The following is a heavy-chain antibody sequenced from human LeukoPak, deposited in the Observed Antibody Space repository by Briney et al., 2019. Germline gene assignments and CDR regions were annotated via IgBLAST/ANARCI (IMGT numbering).Heavy chain of an antibody. V-gene: IGHV5-51*01. CDR3: ARLIGGGPNYYGMDV. Sequence: XXXXSSXXGYWXXWVRRLPGKGLEWMGIIYPGDSDTRYSPSFQGQVTISADRSINTAYLQWSSLKASDTAMYYCARLIGGGPNYYGMDVWGQGTTVTVPS. D-gene: IGHD3-10*01. J-gene: IGHJ6*02. CDR1: XSSXXGYW. CDR2: IYPGDSDT.